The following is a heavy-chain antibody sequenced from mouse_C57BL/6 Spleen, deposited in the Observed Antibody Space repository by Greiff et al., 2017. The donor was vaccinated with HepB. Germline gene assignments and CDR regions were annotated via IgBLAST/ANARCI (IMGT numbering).Heavy chain of an antibody. Sequence: VQLQQSVAELVRPGASVKLSCTASGFNIKNTYMHWVKQRPEQGLEWIGRIDPANGNTKYAPKFQGKASITADTSSNTAYLQLSSLTSEDTAIYYCAQTAQATYYAMDYWGQGTSVTVSS. CDR1: GFNIKNTY. J-gene: IGHJ4*01. V-gene: IGHV14-3*01. D-gene: IGHD3-2*02. CDR2: IDPANGNT. CDR3: AQTAQATYYAMDY.